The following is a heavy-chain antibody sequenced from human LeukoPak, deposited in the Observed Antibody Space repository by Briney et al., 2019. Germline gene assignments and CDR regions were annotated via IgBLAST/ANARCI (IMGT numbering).Heavy chain of an antibody. CDR2: ISAYNGNT. V-gene: IGHV1-18*01. CDR3: ARATTSYDFWSGSSGRWFDP. J-gene: IGHJ5*02. Sequence: ASVKVSCKASGYTFTSYGISWVRQAPGQGLEWMGWISAYNGNTNYAQKLQGRATMTTDTSTSTAYMELRSLRSDDTAVYYCARATTSYDFWSGSSGRWFDPWGQGTLVTVSS. D-gene: IGHD3-3*01. CDR1: GYTFTSYG.